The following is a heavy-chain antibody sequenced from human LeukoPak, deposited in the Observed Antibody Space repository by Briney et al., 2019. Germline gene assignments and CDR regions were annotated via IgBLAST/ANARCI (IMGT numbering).Heavy chain of an antibody. CDR3: AREYTGSSTSRWFDG. CDR1: GYSFTSYW. D-gene: IGHD2-2*01. Sequence: GEALKIYCKGSGYSFTSYWIGWVRQMPGQGLGWMGIIYPGDSDTRYSPSFQGQVTISADKSISTAYLQWSSLEASDTAMYYCAREYTGSSTSRWFDGWGQGTLVTVSS. J-gene: IGHJ5*02. V-gene: IGHV5-51*01. CDR2: IYPGDSDT.